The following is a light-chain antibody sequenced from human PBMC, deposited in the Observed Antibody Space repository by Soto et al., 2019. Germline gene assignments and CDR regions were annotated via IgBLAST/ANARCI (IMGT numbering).Light chain of an antibody. CDR2: EVS. V-gene: IGLV2-18*02. CDR1: SSDVGSYNR. Sequence: QSALTQPPSGSWSPGQSVAISCSGTSSDVGSYNRVSWYQQPPGAAPKLMIYEVSNRPSGVPDRFSGSKSGNTASLTISGLEAEDEADYYSNSYTGSSTYVFGTGTKLTVL. CDR3: NSYTGSSTYV. J-gene: IGLJ1*01.